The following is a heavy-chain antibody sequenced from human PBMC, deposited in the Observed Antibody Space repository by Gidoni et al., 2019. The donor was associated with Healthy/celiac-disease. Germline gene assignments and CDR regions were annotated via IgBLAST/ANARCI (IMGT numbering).Heavy chain of an antibody. V-gene: IGHV4-34*01. D-gene: IGHD6-13*01. CDR3: ARKLAGSSSWYYASLGPYYFDY. J-gene: IGHJ4*02. CDR2: INHSGST. Sequence: QVQLQQWGAGLLKPSETLSLTCAVYGGSFSGYYWSWIRQPPGKGLEWIGEINHSGSTNYNPSLKSRVTISVDTSKNQFSLKLSSVTAADTAVYYCARKLAGSSSWYYASLGPYYFDYWGQGTLVTVSS. CDR1: GGSFSGYY.